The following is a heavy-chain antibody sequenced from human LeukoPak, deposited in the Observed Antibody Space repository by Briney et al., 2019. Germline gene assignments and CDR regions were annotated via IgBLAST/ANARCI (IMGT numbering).Heavy chain of an antibody. CDR2: ISHSGGDT. CDR3: AKDLSLYTSSASTFDS. J-gene: IGHJ4*02. Sequence: GGSLRLSCAASGFTFSSYAMTWVRQAPGKGLEWVSTISHSGGDTYYADSVKGRFTLSRDNSKNTLYLQMNSLRAEDTALYYCAKDLSLYTSSASTFDSWGQGTLVSFSS. CDR1: GFTFSSYA. D-gene: IGHD6-6*01. V-gene: IGHV3-23*01.